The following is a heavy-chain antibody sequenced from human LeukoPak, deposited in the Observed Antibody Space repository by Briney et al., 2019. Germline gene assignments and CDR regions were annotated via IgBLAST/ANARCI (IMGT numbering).Heavy chain of an antibody. V-gene: IGHV3-23*01. CDR1: GFTFSNYA. CDR3: VKDFYDFWSGFDY. J-gene: IGHJ4*02. Sequence: PGRSLRLSCAASGFTFSNYAMSWVRQTPGKGLEWVSTFSNTGSTYYADSVRGRFTISRDNSKDTLYLHMKSLRADDTAIYYCVKDFYDFWSGFDYWGQGALVTVSS. CDR2: FSNTGST. D-gene: IGHD3-3*01.